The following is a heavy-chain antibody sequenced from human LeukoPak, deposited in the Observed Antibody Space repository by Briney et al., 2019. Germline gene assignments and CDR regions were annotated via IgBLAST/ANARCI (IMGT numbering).Heavy chain of an antibody. V-gene: IGHV3-66*01. Sequence: GESLRLSCAASGFTFTTYWMSWVRQAPGKGLEWVSVIYSGGSTYYADSVKGRFTISRDNSKNTLYLQMNSLRAEDTAVYYCARALKYSSGWYYYYYMDVWGKGTTVTISS. CDR1: GFTFTTYW. D-gene: IGHD6-19*01. CDR2: IYSGGST. CDR3: ARALKYSSGWYYYYYMDV. J-gene: IGHJ6*03.